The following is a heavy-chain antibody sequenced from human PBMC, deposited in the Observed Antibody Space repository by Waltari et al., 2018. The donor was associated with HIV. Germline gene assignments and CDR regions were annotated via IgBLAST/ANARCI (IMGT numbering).Heavy chain of an antibody. D-gene: IGHD1-26*01. CDR2: ISNDGNNK. J-gene: IGHJ3*01. V-gene: IGHV3-30-3*01. CDR3: AREGEGTWEWHAFDV. CDR1: GFTFSSYT. Sequence: QVQLVESGGGVVQPGRSLRLSCAASGFTFSSYTIHGVRQAPGKGLEWGAVISNDGNNKYYAESVKGRFTISRDNSKNTLYLQMNSLRVEDTALYYCAREGEGTWEWHAFDVWGQGTTVTVSS.